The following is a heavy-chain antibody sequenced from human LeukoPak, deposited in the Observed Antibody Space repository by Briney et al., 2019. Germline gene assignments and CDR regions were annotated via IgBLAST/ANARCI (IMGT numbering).Heavy chain of an antibody. Sequence: SGTLSLTCAVSGGSISSSNWWSWVRQPPGKGLEWIGEIYHSGSTNYNPSLKSRVTISVDKSKNQFSLKLSSVTAADTAVYYCARDVGRITMVRGVEDWGQGTLVTVSS. CDR3: ARDVGRITMVRGVED. CDR2: IYHSGST. CDR1: GGSISSSNW. J-gene: IGHJ4*02. D-gene: IGHD3-10*01. V-gene: IGHV4-4*02.